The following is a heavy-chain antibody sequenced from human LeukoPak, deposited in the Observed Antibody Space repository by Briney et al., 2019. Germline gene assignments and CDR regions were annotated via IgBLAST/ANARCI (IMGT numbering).Heavy chain of an antibody. CDR3: SRLIPGYSLFDY. V-gene: IGHV5-51*01. J-gene: IGHJ4*02. CDR2: IYPSDSDT. Sequence: GESLKISCKGSGYTFTNYWIGWVRQMPGKGLEWMGSIYPSDSDTKYSPSFQGQVTISADKSITTAYLQWSSLKASDSAMYYCSRLIPGYSLFDYWGQRTLVTVSS. CDR1: GYTFTNYW. D-gene: IGHD5-18*01.